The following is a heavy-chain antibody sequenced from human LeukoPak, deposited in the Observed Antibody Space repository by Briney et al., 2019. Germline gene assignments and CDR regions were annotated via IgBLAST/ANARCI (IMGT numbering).Heavy chain of an antibody. V-gene: IGHV4-39*07. CDR1: GGSISSSSYY. D-gene: IGHD6-19*01. J-gene: IGHJ5*02. CDR2: IYYSGST. CDR3: ARIEGPYSSGWYWFDP. Sequence: SETLSLTCTVSGGSISSSSYYWGWIRQPPGKGLEWIGSIYYSGSTYYNPSLKSRVTISVDTSKNQFSLKLSSVTAADTAVYYCARIEGPYSSGWYWFDPWGQGTLVTVSS.